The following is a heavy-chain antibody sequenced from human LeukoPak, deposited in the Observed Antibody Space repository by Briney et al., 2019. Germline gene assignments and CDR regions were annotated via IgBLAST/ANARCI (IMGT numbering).Heavy chain of an antibody. CDR1: GYTFTGYY. Sequence: ASVKVSCKASGYTFTGYYMHWVRQAPGQGLEWMGWINPNSGGTNYAQKFQGKVTMTRDTSISTVYMELSGLRSEDTAVYYCARQTPYQAPASIYYFYGMDVWGHGTTVTVSS. V-gene: IGHV1-2*02. CDR3: ARQTPYQAPASIYYFYGMDV. D-gene: IGHD2-15*01. J-gene: IGHJ6*02. CDR2: INPNSGGT.